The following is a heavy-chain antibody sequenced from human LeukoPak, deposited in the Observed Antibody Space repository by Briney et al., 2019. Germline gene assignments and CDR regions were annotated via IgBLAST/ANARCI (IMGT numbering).Heavy chain of an antibody. CDR1: GGTFSSYA. CDR3: ARDNYAGANWFDP. D-gene: IGHD1-7*01. V-gene: IGHV1-69*05. J-gene: IGHJ5*02. Sequence: GSSVKVPCKASGGTFSSYAISWVRQAPGQGLEWMGGNIPIFGTANYAQKFQGRVTITTDESTSTAYMELSSLRSEDTAVYYCARDNYAGANWFDPWGQGTLVTVSS. CDR2: NIPIFGTA.